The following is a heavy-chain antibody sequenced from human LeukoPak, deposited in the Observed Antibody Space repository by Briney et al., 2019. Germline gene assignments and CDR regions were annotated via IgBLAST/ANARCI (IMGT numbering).Heavy chain of an antibody. Sequence: PGGSLRLSCAASGFTFSSYSMNWVRQAPGKGLEWVSSISSSSSYIYYADSVKGRFTISRDNATNSLCLQMNSLRAEDTAVYYCARDSSSWYPDAFDIWGQGTMVTVSS. D-gene: IGHD6-13*01. J-gene: IGHJ3*02. CDR1: GFTFSSYS. V-gene: IGHV3-21*01. CDR3: ARDSSSWYPDAFDI. CDR2: ISSSSSYI.